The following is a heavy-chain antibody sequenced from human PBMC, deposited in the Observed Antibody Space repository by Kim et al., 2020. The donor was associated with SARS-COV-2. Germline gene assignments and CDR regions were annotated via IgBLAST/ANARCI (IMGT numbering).Heavy chain of an antibody. CDR3: ARDPRLLAAAGTFDY. J-gene: IGHJ4*02. Sequence: GGSLRLSCAASGFTFSSYAMHWVRQAPGKGLEWVAVISYDGSNKYYVDSVKGRFTISRDNSKNTLYLQMNSLRAEDTAVYYCARDPRLLAAAGTFDYWGQGTLVTVSS. CDR2: ISYDGSNK. V-gene: IGHV3-30*04. CDR1: GFTFSSYA. D-gene: IGHD6-13*01.